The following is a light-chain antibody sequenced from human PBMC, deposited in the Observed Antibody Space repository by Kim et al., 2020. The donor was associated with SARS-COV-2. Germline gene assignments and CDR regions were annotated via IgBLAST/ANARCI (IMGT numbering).Light chain of an antibody. CDR2: YNS. Sequence: SYELTQPPSVSVGPGKTATITCGGNNIGTKSVHWYQQKPGQAPVLVIYYNSERPSGIPERFTGSNSGNTATLTISGVEAGDEADYYCQVWDSSSDHWVFGGGTQLTVL. V-gene: IGLV3-21*04. CDR3: QVWDSSSDHWV. J-gene: IGLJ3*02. CDR1: NIGTKS.